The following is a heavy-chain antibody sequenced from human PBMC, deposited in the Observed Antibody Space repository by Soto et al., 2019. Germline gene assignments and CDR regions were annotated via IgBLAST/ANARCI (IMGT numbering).Heavy chain of an antibody. V-gene: IGHV3-23*01. CDR2: ISGSGGST. Sequence: GGSLRLSCAASGFTFSSYAMSWVRQAPGKGLEWVSAISGSGGSTYYADSVKGRFTISRDNSKNTLYLQMNSLRAEDTAVYYCAKAPLVDFMITVGGVIPTEFDYWGQGTLVTVSS. D-gene: IGHD3-16*02. CDR3: AKAPLVDFMITVGGVIPTEFDY. J-gene: IGHJ4*02. CDR1: GFTFSSYA.